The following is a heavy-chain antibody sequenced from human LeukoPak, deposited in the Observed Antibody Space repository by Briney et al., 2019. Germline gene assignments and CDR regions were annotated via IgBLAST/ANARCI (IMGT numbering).Heavy chain of an antibody. CDR3: AKEGVRNYYDSSGYLFDY. CDR1: GFTFSSYG. Sequence: GSLRLSCAASGFTFSSYGMHWVRQAPGKGPEWVAVISYDGSNKYYADSVKGRFTISRDNSKNTLYLQMNSLRAEDTAVYYCAKEGVRNYYDSSGYLFDYWGQGTLVTVSS. CDR2: ISYDGSNK. D-gene: IGHD3-22*01. J-gene: IGHJ4*02. V-gene: IGHV3-30*18.